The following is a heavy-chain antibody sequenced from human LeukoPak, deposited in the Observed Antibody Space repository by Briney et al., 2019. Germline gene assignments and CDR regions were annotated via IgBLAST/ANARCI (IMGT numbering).Heavy chain of an antibody. D-gene: IGHD1-26*01. Sequence: ASVKVSCKASGYTFTSYYMHWVRQAPGQGLEWMGLINPRGSSTSYAQKFQGRLSLTRDMSTSTDYMELSSLRSEDTAVYYCARDNSVGDTAWWFDPWGQGTLVTVSS. J-gene: IGHJ5*02. CDR1: GYTFTSYY. CDR2: INPRGSST. V-gene: IGHV1-46*01. CDR3: ARDNSVGDTAWWFDP.